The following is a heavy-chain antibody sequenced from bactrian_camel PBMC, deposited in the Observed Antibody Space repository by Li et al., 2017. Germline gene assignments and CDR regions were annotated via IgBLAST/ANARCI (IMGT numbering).Heavy chain of an antibody. V-gene: IGHV3S1*01. CDR1: RYTYKRNC. D-gene: IGHD4*01. J-gene: IGHJ4*01. CDR2: LWIGGATT. CDR3: AAAPAYYTDYKCMFG. Sequence: HVQLVESGGGLVQPGGSLRLSCAAGRYTYKRNCMGWFRQRPGKDREGLAVLWIGGATTVYADSVKGRFIITRDKAKDLVYLQMNGLQPEDTGIYYCAAAPAYYTDYKCMFGWGQGTQVTVS.